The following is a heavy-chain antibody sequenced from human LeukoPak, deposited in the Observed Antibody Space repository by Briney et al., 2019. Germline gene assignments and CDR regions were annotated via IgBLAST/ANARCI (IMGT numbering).Heavy chain of an antibody. CDR3: ASCVSGWYLGYGWFDP. J-gene: IGHJ5*02. V-gene: IGHV1-69*13. CDR2: IIPIFGTA. Sequence: SVTVSCKASGGTFSSYAISWVRQAPGQGLEWMGGIIPIFGTANYAQKFQGRVTITADESTSTAYMELSSLRSEDTAVYYCASCVSGWYLGYGWFDPWGQGTLVTVSS. CDR1: GGTFSSYA. D-gene: IGHD6-19*01.